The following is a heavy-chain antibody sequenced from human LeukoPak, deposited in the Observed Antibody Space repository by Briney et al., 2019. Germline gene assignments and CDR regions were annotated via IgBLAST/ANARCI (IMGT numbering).Heavy chain of an antibody. CDR2: IIPIFGTA. V-gene: IGHV1-69*13. CDR3: ATVDAAMVPFYY. D-gene: IGHD5-18*01. CDR1: GGTFSSYA. Sequence: SVKVSCKASGGTFSSYAISWVRQAPGQALEWMGGIIPIFGTANYAQKFQGRVTITADESTITAYMELSSLRSEDTAVYYCATVDAAMVPFYYWGQGTLVTVSS. J-gene: IGHJ4*02.